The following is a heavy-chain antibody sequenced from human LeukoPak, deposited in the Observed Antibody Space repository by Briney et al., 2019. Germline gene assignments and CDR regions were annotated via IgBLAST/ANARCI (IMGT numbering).Heavy chain of an antibody. CDR2: IKSKTDGGTT. CDR3: TTARPVFYYYDSSGYYYDY. Sequence: PGGSLRVSCAASGFTISGYSMNWVRQAPGKGLEWVGRIKSKTDGGTTDYAAPVKGRFTISRDDSKNTLYLQMNSLKTEDTAVYYCTTARPVFYYYDSSGYYYDYWGQGTLVTVSS. V-gene: IGHV3-15*01. CDR1: GFTISGYS. D-gene: IGHD3-22*01. J-gene: IGHJ4*02.